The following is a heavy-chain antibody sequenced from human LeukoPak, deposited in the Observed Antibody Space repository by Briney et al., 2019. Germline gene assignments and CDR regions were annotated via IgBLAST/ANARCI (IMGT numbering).Heavy chain of an antibody. J-gene: IGHJ5*02. D-gene: IGHD3-16*02. V-gene: IGHV3-33*01. CDR1: GFTFSSYG. CDR3: ARSGCDYVWGSYRSNWFDP. Sequence: GGSLRLSCAASGFTFSSYGMHWVRQAPGKGLEWVAVIWYDGSNKYYADSVKGRFTISRDNSKNTLYLQMNSLRAEDTAVYYCARSGCDYVWGSYRSNWFDPWGQGTLVTVSS. CDR2: IWYDGSNK.